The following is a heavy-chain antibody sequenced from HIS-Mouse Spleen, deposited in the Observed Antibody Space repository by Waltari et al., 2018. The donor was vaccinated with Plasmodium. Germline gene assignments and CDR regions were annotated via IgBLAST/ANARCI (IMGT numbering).Heavy chain of an antibody. CDR1: GFTFDDYA. V-gene: IGHV3-9*01. D-gene: IGHD2-15*01. Sequence: EVQLVESGGGLVQPGWSLRLSCAASGFTFDDYAMHWVRQAPGKGVEWVSGISWNSGSRVYADSVKGRFNNSRDNDKNSLYLQMNSLRAEETALYYCAKDFCSGGSCLGLFDYWGQGTLGTVSS. CDR3: AKDFCSGGSCLGLFDY. J-gene: IGHJ4*02. CDR2: ISWNSGSR.